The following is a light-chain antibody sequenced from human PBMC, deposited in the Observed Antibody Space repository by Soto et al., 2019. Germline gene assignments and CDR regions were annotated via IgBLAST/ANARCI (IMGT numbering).Light chain of an antibody. V-gene: IGLV1-51*01. J-gene: IGLJ1*01. CDR3: GSWDGSLNTYV. Sequence: QSVLTQPPSVSAAPGQKVTISCSGGSSNIGNYYVFWYQQLPGVAPKLLIFASDKRPSGIPDRFSGSQSGASGTLDITGLQTGDEADYYCGSWDGSLNTYVFGTGTKLTVL. CDR1: SSNIGNYY. CDR2: ASD.